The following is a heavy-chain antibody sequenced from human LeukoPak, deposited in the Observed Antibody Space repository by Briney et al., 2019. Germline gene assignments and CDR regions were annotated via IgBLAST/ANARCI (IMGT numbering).Heavy chain of an antibody. CDR2: IYYSGST. J-gene: IGHJ4*02. V-gene: IGHV4-59*08. CDR3: ARHNPEMATTY. Sequence: SETLSLTCSVSGGSISTYYWSWIRQPPGKALEWIGYIYYSGSTNYNPSLKSRVTISVDTSKNQFSLKLSSVTAADTAVYYCARHNPEMATTYWGQGTLVTVSS. D-gene: IGHD5-24*01. CDR1: GGSISTYY.